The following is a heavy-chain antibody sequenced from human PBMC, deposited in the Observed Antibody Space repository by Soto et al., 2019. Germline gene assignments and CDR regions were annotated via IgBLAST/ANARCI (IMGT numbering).Heavy chain of an antibody. V-gene: IGHV3-15*07. CDR3: TTDHPYSYDGSCYVH. CDR1: GFIFSNAW. Sequence: EVQLVESGGGLVKPGGSLRVSCAASGFIFSNAWINWVRQAPGKGLEWVGRIKSKIDGGTTAYAAPVKGRFTISRDDAKDTVYLQMNSLKTEDTAVYYCTTDHPYSYDGSCYVHWGQGTLVTVSS. J-gene: IGHJ4*02. CDR2: IKSKIDGGTT. D-gene: IGHD3-22*01.